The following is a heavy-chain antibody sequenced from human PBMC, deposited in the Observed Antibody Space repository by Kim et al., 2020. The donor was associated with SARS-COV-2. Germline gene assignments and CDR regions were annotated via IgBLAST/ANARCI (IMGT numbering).Heavy chain of an antibody. Sequence: GGSLRLSCAASGFTVSSNYMSWVRQAPGKGLEWVSVIYSGGSTYYADSVKGRFTISRDNSKNTLYLQMNSLRAEDTAVYYCARVPRATRGLYYYYGMDVWGQGTTVTVSS. CDR3: ARVPRATRGLYYYYGMDV. CDR1: GFTVSSNY. D-gene: IGHD2-15*01. J-gene: IGHJ6*02. V-gene: IGHV3-53*01. CDR2: IYSGGST.